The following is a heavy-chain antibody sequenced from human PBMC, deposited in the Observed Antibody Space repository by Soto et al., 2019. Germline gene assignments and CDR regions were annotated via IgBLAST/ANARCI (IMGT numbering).Heavy chain of an antibody. Sequence: QVQLVQSGAEVKKPGASVKVSCKASGYTFTNNGISWVRQAPGQGLEWMGWIGVDSGNTNYAQKFQGRVTMTTDTSTSTAYMELRSLRSGDTAAYYCARGSDFWSGLTTYFDYWGQGTLVTVSS. CDR2: IGVDSGNT. D-gene: IGHD3-3*01. CDR3: ARGSDFWSGLTTYFDY. CDR1: GYTFTNNG. V-gene: IGHV1-18*01. J-gene: IGHJ4*02.